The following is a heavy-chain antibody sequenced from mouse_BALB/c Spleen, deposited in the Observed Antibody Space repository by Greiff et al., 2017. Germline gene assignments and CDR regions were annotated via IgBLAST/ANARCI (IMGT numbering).Heavy chain of an antibody. Sequence: VMLVESGPDLVAPSQSLSITCTVSGFSLTSYGVHWVRQPPGKGLEWLVVIWSDGSTTYNSALKSRLSISKDNSKSQVFLKMNSLQTDDTAMYYCARHGRHYYAMDYWGQGTSVTVSS. CDR2: IWSDGST. CDR1: GFSLTSYG. CDR3: ARHGRHYYAMDY. J-gene: IGHJ4*01. V-gene: IGHV2-6-2*01.